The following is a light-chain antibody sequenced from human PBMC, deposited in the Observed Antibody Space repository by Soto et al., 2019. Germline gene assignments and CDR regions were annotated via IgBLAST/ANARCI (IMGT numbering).Light chain of an antibody. Sequence: IQMTQSPSSLSASVGDRVIITCRASQGIGNSLAWYQQKAGRVPKLLMHSASTLLSGVPSRFSGSGSGTDCTVSISSVQPEDVATYYCQKYDSAPWTFGQGTKVEIK. V-gene: IGKV1-27*01. CDR3: QKYDSAPWT. J-gene: IGKJ1*01. CDR1: QGIGNS. CDR2: SAS.